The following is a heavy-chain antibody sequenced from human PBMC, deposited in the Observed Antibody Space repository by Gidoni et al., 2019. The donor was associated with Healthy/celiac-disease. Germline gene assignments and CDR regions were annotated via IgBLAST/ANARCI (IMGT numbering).Heavy chain of an antibody. Sequence: SMNWVRQAPGKGLEWVSSISSSSSYIYYADSVKGRFTISRDNAKNSLYLQMNSLRAEDTAVYYCARDQTLLTGYYNCVDYWGQGTLVTVSS. V-gene: IGHV3-21*01. D-gene: IGHD3-9*01. CDR2: ISSSSSYI. CDR1: S. CDR3: ARDQTLLTGYYNCVDY. J-gene: IGHJ4*02.